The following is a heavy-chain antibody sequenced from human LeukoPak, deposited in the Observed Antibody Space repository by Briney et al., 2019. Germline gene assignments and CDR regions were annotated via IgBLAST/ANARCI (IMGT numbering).Heavy chain of an antibody. CDR1: GSTFSRFA. CDR3: ARVVTPRYCSTTSCYWKGWFDP. D-gene: IGHD2-2*01. V-gene: IGHV1-69*13. Sequence: SVKVSCKASGSTFSRFAMSWVRRAPRQGLEWMGGIIPIFGTANYAQRFQGRVTITADESTGTAYMELSGLRSEDTAVYYCARVVTPRYCSTTSCYWKGWFDPWGQGTLVTVSS. CDR2: IIPIFGTA. J-gene: IGHJ5*02.